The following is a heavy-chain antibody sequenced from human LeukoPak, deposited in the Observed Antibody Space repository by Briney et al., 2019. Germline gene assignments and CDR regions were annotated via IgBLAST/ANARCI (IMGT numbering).Heavy chain of an antibody. CDR1: GFTFSSYL. CDR2: ISSSSSYI. J-gene: IGHJ4*02. Sequence: GGSLRLSCAASGFTFSSYLMQWVRQAPGKGLEWVSSISSSSSYIYYADSVKGRFTISRDNSKNTLYLQMNSLRAEDTAVYYCARVRGYCSSTNCYSDYWGQGNLVTVSS. V-gene: IGHV3-21*01. CDR3: ARVRGYCSSTNCYSDY. D-gene: IGHD2-2*01.